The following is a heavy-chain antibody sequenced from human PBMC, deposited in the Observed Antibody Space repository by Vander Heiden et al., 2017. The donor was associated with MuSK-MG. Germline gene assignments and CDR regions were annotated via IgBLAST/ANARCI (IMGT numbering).Heavy chain of an antibody. CDR3: ARDGADGESRY. CDR1: GCSLSSYY. J-gene: IGHJ4*02. V-gene: IGHV4-59*01. CDR2: IYYSGST. Sequence: QVQLQESGPGLLKPSETLSLACTVSGCSLSSYYWSWIRQPPGKGLEWIGYIYYSGSTNYNPSLKSRVTISVDTSKNQFSLKLSSVTAADTAVYYCARDGADGESRYWGQGTLVTVSS. D-gene: IGHD4-17*01.